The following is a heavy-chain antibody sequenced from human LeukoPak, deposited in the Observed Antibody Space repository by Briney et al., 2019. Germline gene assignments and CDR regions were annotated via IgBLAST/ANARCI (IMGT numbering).Heavy chain of an antibody. CDR3: ASATIFGVVIYY. D-gene: IGHD3-3*01. J-gene: IGHJ4*02. V-gene: IGHV3-30*03. CDR1: GFTFSSYA. Sequence: GGSRRLSCAASGFTFSSYAMNWVRQAPGKGLEWVAVISYDGSNKYYADSMKGRFTISRDNSKNTLYLQMNSLRAEDTAVYYCASATIFGVVIYYWGQGTLVTVSS. CDR2: ISYDGSNK.